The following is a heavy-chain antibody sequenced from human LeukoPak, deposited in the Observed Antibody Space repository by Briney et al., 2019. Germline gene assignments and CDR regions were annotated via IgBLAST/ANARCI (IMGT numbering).Heavy chain of an antibody. CDR2: ISYDGSNK. J-gene: IGHJ2*01. D-gene: IGHD5-18*01. V-gene: IGHV3-30-3*01. CDR3: AKGGYGYRYFDL. CDR1: GFTFSSYA. Sequence: PGRSLRLSCAASGFTFSSYAMHWVRQAPGKGLEWVAVISYDGSNKYYADSVKGRFTISRDNSKNTLYLQMNSLRAEDTAVYYCAKGGYGYRYFDLWGRGTLVTVSS.